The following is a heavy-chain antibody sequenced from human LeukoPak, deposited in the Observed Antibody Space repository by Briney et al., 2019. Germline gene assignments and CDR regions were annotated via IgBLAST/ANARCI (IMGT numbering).Heavy chain of an antibody. CDR3: VPKGNEGY. D-gene: IGHD1-1*01. CDR1: GFTFNTYT. V-gene: IGHV3-48*01. J-gene: IGHJ4*02. Sequence: GGSLRLSCAASGFTFNTYTMNWVRQAPGKGLEWVSYISGSSGIIDYADSVRGRFTISRDNAKNTLYLQMSSLRVEDTAVYYCVPKGNEGYWGQGTLVTVSS. CDR2: ISGSSGII.